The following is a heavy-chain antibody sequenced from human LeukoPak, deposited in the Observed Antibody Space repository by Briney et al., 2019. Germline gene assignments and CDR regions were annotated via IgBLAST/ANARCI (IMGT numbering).Heavy chain of an antibody. D-gene: IGHD6-19*01. V-gene: IGHV4-59*08. CDR2: IYYTGST. CDR3: ARHWALYGAGWYYDY. J-gene: IGHJ4*02. CDR1: GDSISTYY. Sequence: SETLSLTCTVSGDSISTYYWSWIRQPPGKGLEWIAYIYYTGSTNYNPSLKSRVTISVDTSKNQLSLKLSSVTAADTAVYYCARHWALYGAGWYYDYWGQGTLVTVSS.